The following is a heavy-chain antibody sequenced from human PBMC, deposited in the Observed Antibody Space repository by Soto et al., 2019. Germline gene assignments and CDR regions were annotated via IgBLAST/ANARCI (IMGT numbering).Heavy chain of an antibody. Sequence: PSETLSLTCTVSGGSISSYYWSWIRQPPGKGLEWIGYIYYSGSTNYNPSLKSRVTISLDTSKNQFSLKLSSVTAADTAVYYCARAPTSYNWNWFDPWGQGSLVTVS. CDR1: GGSISSYY. J-gene: IGHJ5*02. D-gene: IGHD1-20*01. CDR3: ARAPTSYNWNWFDP. V-gene: IGHV4-59*01. CDR2: IYYSGST.